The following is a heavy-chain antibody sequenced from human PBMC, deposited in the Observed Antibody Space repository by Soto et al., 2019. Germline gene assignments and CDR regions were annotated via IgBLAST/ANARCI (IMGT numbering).Heavy chain of an antibody. Sequence: SQTLSLTCAISGDSVSSNSAAWNWIRQSPSRGLEWLGRTYYRPKWYNDYAVSVKSRITINPDTSKNQFSLQLNSVTPEDTAVYYCARLLTGYPDYYYYGMDVWGQGTTVTVSS. CDR3: ARLLTGYPDYYYYGMDV. J-gene: IGHJ6*02. V-gene: IGHV6-1*01. D-gene: IGHD3-9*01. CDR1: GDSVSSNSAA. CDR2: TYYRPKWYN.